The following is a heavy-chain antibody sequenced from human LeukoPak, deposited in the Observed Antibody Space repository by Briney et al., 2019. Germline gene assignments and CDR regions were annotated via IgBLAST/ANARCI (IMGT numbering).Heavy chain of an antibody. CDR2: IYPGDSNT. D-gene: IGHD2-15*01. CDR3: ARSIYATPYYYYGMDV. V-gene: IGHV5-51*01. CDR1: GYRFSNSW. J-gene: IGHJ6*02. Sequence: GESLKISCKASGYRFSNSWIGWVRQMPGKGLEWMGIIYPGDSNTKYSPSFQGQVSISADKSSNTAYLQWSGLEASDTAMYYCARSIYATPYYYYGMDVWGQGTTVTVFS.